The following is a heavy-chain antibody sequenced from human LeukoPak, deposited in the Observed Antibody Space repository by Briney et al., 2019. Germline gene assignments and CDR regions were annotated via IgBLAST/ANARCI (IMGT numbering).Heavy chain of an antibody. D-gene: IGHD3-3*01. CDR3: AKDLRLGDDFWSGYTDAFDI. CDR1: GFTFSNYG. CDR2: ISGSGSST. Sequence: GGSLRLSCAASGFTFSNYGMSWVRQAPGKGLEWVSGISGSGSSTYYGSSVKGHFTISRDNSKNTLYLQMNSLRVEDTAVYYCAKDLRLGDDFWSGYTDAFDIWGQGTMVTVSS. J-gene: IGHJ3*02. V-gene: IGHV3-23*01.